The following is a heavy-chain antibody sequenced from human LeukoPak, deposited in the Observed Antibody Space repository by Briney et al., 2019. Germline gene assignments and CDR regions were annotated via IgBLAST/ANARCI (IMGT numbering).Heavy chain of an antibody. Sequence: GRSLRLSCAASGFTFSSYGMHWVRQAPGKGLEWVAVISYDGSNKYYADSVKGRFTISRDNSRNTLYLPMNSLRAEDTAVYYCVKDRGGSPFYGMDVWGQGTTVTVSS. CDR3: VKDRGGSPFYGMDV. D-gene: IGHD1-26*01. V-gene: IGHV3-30*18. CDR1: GFTFSSYG. CDR2: ISYDGSNK. J-gene: IGHJ6*02.